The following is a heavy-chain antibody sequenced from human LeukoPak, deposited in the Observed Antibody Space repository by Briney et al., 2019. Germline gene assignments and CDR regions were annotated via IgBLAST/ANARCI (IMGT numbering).Heavy chain of an antibody. V-gene: IGHV3-74*01. CDR3: ARGGSGSTYGLFDY. Sequence: PGGSLRLSCAASGFSFSSYWMHWVRQVPGKGLEWVSRIGTDGRSTNYADSMKGRFTISRDNAKNTLYLQVNSLRVEDTAVYYCARGGSGSTYGLFDYWGQGILVTVSS. CDR2: IGTDGRST. J-gene: IGHJ4*02. D-gene: IGHD5-18*01. CDR1: GFSFSSYW.